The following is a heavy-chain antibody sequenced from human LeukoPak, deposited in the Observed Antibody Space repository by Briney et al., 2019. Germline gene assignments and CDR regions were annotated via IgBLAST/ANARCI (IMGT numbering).Heavy chain of an antibody. V-gene: IGHV1-18*01. CDR3: ARDIDSNTVNDFWSGIPGDY. Sequence: ASVKISCKASGYTFTSYGISWVRQAPGQGLEWMGWISDYNGDTNYAQKLQGRVTMTTDTSTSTAYMELRSLRSDDTAVYYCARDIDSNTVNDFWSGIPGDYWGQGTLVTVSS. J-gene: IGHJ4*02. D-gene: IGHD3-3*01. CDR2: ISDYNGDT. CDR1: GYTFTSYG.